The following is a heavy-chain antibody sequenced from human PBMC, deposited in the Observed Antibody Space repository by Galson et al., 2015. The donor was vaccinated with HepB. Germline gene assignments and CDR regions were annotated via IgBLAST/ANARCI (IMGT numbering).Heavy chain of an antibody. CDR1: GYTFTSYD. CDR2: MNPNSGNT. D-gene: IGHD6-13*01. J-gene: IGHJ5*02. Sequence: SVKVSCKASGYTFTSYDINWVRQATGQGLEWMGWMNPNSGNTGYAQKFQGRVTMTRNTSISTAYMELSSLTSEDTAVYYCARGRAAAGIPYWFDPWGQGTLVTVSS. CDR3: ARGRAAAGIPYWFDP. V-gene: IGHV1-8*01.